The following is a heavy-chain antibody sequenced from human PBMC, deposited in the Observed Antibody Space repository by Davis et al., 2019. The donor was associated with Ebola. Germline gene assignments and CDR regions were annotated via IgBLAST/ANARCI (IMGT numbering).Heavy chain of an antibody. D-gene: IGHD6-19*01. V-gene: IGHV1-18*01. CDR1: GGTFSSYA. J-gene: IGHJ4*02. CDR3: TRDAWLVGIYYFDY. Sequence: ASVKVSCKASGGTFSSYAISWVRQAPGQGLEWMGWISAYNGNTNYAQKLQGRVTMTTDTSTSTAYMELRSLRSDDTAVYYCTRDAWLVGIYYFDYWGQGTLVTVSS. CDR2: ISAYNGNT.